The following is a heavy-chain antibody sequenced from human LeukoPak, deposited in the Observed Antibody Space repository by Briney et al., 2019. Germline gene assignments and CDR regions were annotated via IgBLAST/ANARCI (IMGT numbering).Heavy chain of an antibody. J-gene: IGHJ3*02. CDR3: ARHARIVGDNGAFDI. Sequence: SETLSLTCTVSGYSISSGYYWGWIRQPPGKGLEWIAYIYYSGTTNYSPSLKSRVTISVDPSKNQFSLKVTSVTAADTAVYYCARHARIVGDNGAFDIWGQGTMVTVSS. V-gene: IGHV4-38-2*02. D-gene: IGHD1-26*01. CDR1: GYSISSGYY. CDR2: IYYSGTT.